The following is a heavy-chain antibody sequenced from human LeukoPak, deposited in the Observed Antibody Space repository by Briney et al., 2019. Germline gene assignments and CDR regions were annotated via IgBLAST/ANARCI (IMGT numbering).Heavy chain of an antibody. CDR3: ARDSSVDTAMVGDTDFDY. CDR2: ISGSGGST. CDR1: GFTFSSYA. D-gene: IGHD5-18*01. V-gene: IGHV3-23*01. J-gene: IGHJ4*02. Sequence: GGSLRLSCAASGFTFSSYAMSWVRQAPGKGLEWVSAISGSGGSTYYADSVKGRFTISRDNAKNSLYLQMNSLRAEDTAVYYCARDSSVDTAMVGDTDFDYWGQGTLVTVSS.